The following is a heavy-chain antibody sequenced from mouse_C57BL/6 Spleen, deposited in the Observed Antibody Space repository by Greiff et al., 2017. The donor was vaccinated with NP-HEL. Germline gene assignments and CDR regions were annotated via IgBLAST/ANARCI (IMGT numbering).Heavy chain of an antibody. CDR2: ISNGGGST. CDR3: ARQRGYDYGAMDY. Sequence: EVKLEESGGGLVQPGGSLKLSCAASGFTFSDYYMYWVRQTPEKRLEWVAYISNGGGSTYYPDTVKGRFTISRDNAKNTLYLQMSRLKSEDTAMYYCARQRGYDYGAMDYWGQGTSVTVSS. D-gene: IGHD2-4*01. V-gene: IGHV5-12*01. CDR1: GFTFSDYY. J-gene: IGHJ4*01.